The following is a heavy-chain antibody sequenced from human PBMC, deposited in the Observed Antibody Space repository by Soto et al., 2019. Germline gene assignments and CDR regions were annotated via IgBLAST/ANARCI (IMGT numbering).Heavy chain of an antibody. D-gene: IGHD4-17*01. CDR2: FDPETGER. CDR1: GYTFTELS. V-gene: IGHV1-24*01. CDR3: ATVPYGDYSPDY. J-gene: IGHJ4*02. Sequence: ASVKVSCTVSGYTFTELSMHWVRQAPGKGLEWMGGFDPETGERIYTQKFQGRVTMTEDTSTETAYMELSSLRSEDTAVYYCATVPYGDYSPDYWGQGTLVTVSS.